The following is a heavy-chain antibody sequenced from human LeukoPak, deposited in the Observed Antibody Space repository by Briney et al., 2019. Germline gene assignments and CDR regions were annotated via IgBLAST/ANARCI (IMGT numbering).Heavy chain of an antibody. CDR3: ARVRKRLGYCSGGSCYHETRPGPFDI. CDR2: ISSSSSTI. J-gene: IGHJ3*02. D-gene: IGHD2-15*01. CDR1: GFTFSSYS. V-gene: IGHV3-48*04. Sequence: GGSLRLSCAASGFTFSSYSMNWVRQAPGKGLEWVSYISSSSSTIYYADSVKGRFTISRDNAKNSLYLQMNGLRAEDTALYYCARVRKRLGYCSGGSCYHETRPGPFDIWGQGTMVTVSS.